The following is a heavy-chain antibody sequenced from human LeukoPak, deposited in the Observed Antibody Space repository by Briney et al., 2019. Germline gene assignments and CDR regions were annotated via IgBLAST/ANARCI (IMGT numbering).Heavy chain of an antibody. CDR1: GGSISSSSYY. Sequence: SETPSLTCTVSGGSISSSSYYWGWIRQPPGKGLEWIGSIYYSGSTYYNPSLKSRVTISVDTSKNQFSLKLSSVTAADTAVYYCARQPAGWPARRAPFDYWGQGTLVTVSS. J-gene: IGHJ4*02. CDR2: IYYSGST. V-gene: IGHV4-39*01. CDR3: ARQPAGWPARRAPFDY. D-gene: IGHD2-15*01.